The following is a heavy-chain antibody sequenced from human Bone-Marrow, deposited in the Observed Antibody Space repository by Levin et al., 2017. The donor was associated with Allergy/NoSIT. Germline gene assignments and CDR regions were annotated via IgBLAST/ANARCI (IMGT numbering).Heavy chain of an antibody. D-gene: IGHD3-16*01. V-gene: IGHV3-23*01. CDR3: AKRGAMLGGDFDY. Sequence: PGGSLRLSCTASGFTFSTYAMAWVRQAPGKGLEWVSTVSGGDGSTTYYADSVKGRFTIFRDNSKNSLYLQVNSLRAEDTALYYCAKRGAMLGGDFDYWGQGTLVTVSS. J-gene: IGHJ4*02. CDR2: VSGGDGSTT. CDR1: GFTFSTYA.